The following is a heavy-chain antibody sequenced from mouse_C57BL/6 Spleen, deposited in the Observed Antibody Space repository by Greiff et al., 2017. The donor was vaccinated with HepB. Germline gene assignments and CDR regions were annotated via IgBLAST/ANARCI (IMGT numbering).Heavy chain of an antibody. Sequence: EVKLVESGPGLVKPSQSLSLTCSVTGYSITSGYYWNWIRQFPGNKLEWMGYISYDGINNYNPSLKNRISITLDTSKNQFFLKLNSVTTEDTATYYCATMRWYFDVWGTGTTVTVSS. CDR3: ATMRWYFDV. CDR1: GYSITSGYY. D-gene: IGHD2-3*01. J-gene: IGHJ1*03. V-gene: IGHV3-6*01. CDR2: ISYDGIN.